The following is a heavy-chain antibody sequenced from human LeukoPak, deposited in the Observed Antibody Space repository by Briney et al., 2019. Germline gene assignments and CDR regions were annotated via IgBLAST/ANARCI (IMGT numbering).Heavy chain of an antibody. Sequence: GGSLRLSCAASGFTFSNCAMTWVRQAPGKGLEWVSVISGSGDNTYYAGSVKGRFTISRDNSKNTLYLQMNSLRAEDTALYYCAKGSGGSCYLQIDYWGQGTLVTVSS. CDR2: ISGSGDNT. CDR3: AKGSGGSCYLQIDY. D-gene: IGHD2-15*01. V-gene: IGHV3-23*01. J-gene: IGHJ4*02. CDR1: GFTFSNCA.